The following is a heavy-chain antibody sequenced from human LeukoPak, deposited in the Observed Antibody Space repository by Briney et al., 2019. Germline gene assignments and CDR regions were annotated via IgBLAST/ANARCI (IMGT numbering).Heavy chain of an antibody. CDR3: ARTSTGYSGYAPDGDY. CDR2: INWNGGST. D-gene: IGHD5-12*01. CDR1: GFTFDDYG. J-gene: IGHJ4*02. V-gene: IGHV3-20*04. Sequence: GGSLRLSCAASGFTFDDYGMSWVRQAPGKGLKWVSGINWNGGSTGYADSVKGRFTISRDNAKNSLYLQMNSLRAEDTALYYCARTSTGYSGYAPDGDYWGQGTLVTVSS.